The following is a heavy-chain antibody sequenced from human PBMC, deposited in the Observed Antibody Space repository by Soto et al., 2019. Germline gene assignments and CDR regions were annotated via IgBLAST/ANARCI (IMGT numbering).Heavy chain of an antibody. V-gene: IGHV1-18*01. CDR3: VRDMSEVDKHDNPTFDA. CDR1: GYTFTSFG. J-gene: IGHJ4*02. Sequence: QLVQSGGEVKKPGASVKVSCKASGYTFTSFGISWVRQAPGQGLEWMGWISPDNGETIYAQKFQGRVTMTTDTSSTTDYMELRSLRSDDSALYFCVRDMSEVDKHDNPTFDASGQGAVVNVSS. D-gene: IGHD1-1*01. CDR2: ISPDNGET.